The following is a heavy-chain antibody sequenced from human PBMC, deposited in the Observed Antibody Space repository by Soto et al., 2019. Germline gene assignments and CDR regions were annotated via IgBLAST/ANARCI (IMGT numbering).Heavy chain of an antibody. J-gene: IGHJ6*02. CDR2: IFYSGTT. CDR3: ARDLWVEHELYYYGMDV. D-gene: IGHD1-1*01. Sequence: PXETLSLTCTFSGDSVSSADYYWSWIRQTPGKGLEWIGHIFYSGTTYYNPSLKSRLTISVDTSKNHFSLRPTSVTAADTAVYYCARDLWVEHELYYYGMDVWGQGTTVTVSS. V-gene: IGHV4-30-4*01. CDR1: GDSVSSADYY.